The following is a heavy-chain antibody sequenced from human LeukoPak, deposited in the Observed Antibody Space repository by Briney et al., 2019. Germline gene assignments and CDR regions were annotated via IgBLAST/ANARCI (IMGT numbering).Heavy chain of an antibody. CDR1: GFTFSSYA. CDR3: AKGITIFGVVPGGMDV. D-gene: IGHD3-3*01. Sequence: GGSLRLSCAAPGFTFSSYAMSWVRQAPGKGLEWVSAISGSGGSTYYADSVKGRFTISRDNSKNTLYLQMNSLRAEDTAVYYCAKGITIFGVVPGGMDVWGQGTTVTVSS. V-gene: IGHV3-23*01. J-gene: IGHJ6*02. CDR2: ISGSGGST.